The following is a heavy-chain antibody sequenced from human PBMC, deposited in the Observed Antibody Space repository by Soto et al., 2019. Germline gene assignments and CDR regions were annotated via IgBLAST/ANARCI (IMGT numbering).Heavy chain of an antibody. J-gene: IGHJ4*02. V-gene: IGHV3-11*06. CDR3: ARIQGYGGNYYFDY. Sequence: PGGSLRLSCAASGFTFSDYYMSWIRQAPGKGLEWVSYISSSSSYTNYADSVKGRFTISRDNAKNSLYLQMNSLRAEDTAVYYCARIQGYGGNYYFDYWGQGTLVTVSS. D-gene: IGHD2-21*02. CDR2: ISSSSSYT. CDR1: GFTFSDYY.